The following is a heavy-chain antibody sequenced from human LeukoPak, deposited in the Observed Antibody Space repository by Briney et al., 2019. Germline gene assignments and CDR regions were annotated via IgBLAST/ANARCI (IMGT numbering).Heavy chain of an antibody. Sequence: GGSLRLSCAASGFTFSSYSMNWVRQAPGKGLEWVSSISSSSSYIDYADSVKGRFTISRDNAKNSLYLQMNSLKTEDTAVYYCTTDHSGGSYPLDAFDIWGQGTVVIVSS. J-gene: IGHJ3*02. V-gene: IGHV3-21*03. D-gene: IGHD1-26*01. CDR1: GFTFSSYS. CDR3: TTDHSGGSYPLDAFDI. CDR2: ISSSSSYI.